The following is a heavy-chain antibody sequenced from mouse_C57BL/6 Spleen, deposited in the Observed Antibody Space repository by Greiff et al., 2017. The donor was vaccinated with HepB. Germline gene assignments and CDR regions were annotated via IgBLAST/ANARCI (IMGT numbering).Heavy chain of an antibody. CDR1: GFTFSDYG. CDR2: ISSGSSTI. CDR3: AGGTTVVATGYFDV. J-gene: IGHJ1*03. V-gene: IGHV5-17*01. D-gene: IGHD1-1*01. Sequence: VQLVESGGGLVKPGGSLKLSCAASGFTFSDYGMHWVRQAPEKGLEWVAYISSGSSTIYYADTVKGRFTISRDNAKNTLFLQMTSLRSEDTAMYYCAGGTTVVATGYFDVWGTGTTVTVSS.